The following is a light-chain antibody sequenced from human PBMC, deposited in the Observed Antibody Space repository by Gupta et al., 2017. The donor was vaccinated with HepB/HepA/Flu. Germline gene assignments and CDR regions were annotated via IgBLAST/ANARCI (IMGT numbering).Light chain of an antibody. CDR2: RAF. V-gene: IGKV1-39*01. Sequence: IQMTQSPSSLSASVGDRVTITCRASQGISSSLSWYQQKPGTAPKLLIYRAFSLQSGVPSRFSGSGSGTDFTLTITSLQPEDSATYFCQQTYGTPYTFGQGSQLEIK. CDR1: QGISSS. CDR3: QQTYGTPYT. J-gene: IGKJ2*01.